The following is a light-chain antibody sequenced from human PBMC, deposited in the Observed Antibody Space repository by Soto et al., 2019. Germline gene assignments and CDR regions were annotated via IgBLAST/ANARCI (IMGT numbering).Light chain of an antibody. J-gene: IGKJ4*01. V-gene: IGKV1-33*01. Sequence: DIQMTQSPSSLSASVGARVTITCQASQDIYNYLNWYQLKPGKAPKLLISDASNLDTGVSSRFSGSGSGTDFTFTIIRLQPEDIATYYFQQYDNLPLTFGGGTKVEIK. CDR3: QQYDNLPLT. CDR1: QDIYNY. CDR2: DAS.